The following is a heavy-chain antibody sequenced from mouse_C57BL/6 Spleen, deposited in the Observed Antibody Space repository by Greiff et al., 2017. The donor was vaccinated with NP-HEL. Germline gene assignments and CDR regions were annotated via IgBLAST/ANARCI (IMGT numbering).Heavy chain of an antibody. V-gene: IGHV1-22*01. Sequence: VQLQQSGPELVKPGASVKMSCKASGYTFTDYNMHWVKQSHGKSLEWIGYINPNNGGTSYNQKFKGKATLTVNKSSSTAYMELRSLTSEDSAVYYCARGGGTGYYFDYWGQGTTLTVSS. CDR1: GYTFTDYN. D-gene: IGHD3-1*01. CDR3: ARGGGTGYYFDY. J-gene: IGHJ2*01. CDR2: INPNNGGT.